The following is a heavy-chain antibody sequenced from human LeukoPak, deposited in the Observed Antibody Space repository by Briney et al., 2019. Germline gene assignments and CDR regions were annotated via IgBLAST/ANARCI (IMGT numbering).Heavy chain of an antibody. CDR1: GYTFTGYY. CDR3: AVGIGGGDCCAFDI. D-gene: IGHD2-21*02. Sequence: GATVKVSCKASGYTFTGYYMHWVRQAPGQGLEWMGWINPNSGGTNYAQKFQGRVTMTRDTSISTAYMELSRLRSDDTAVYYCAVGIGGGDCCAFDIWGQGTMVTVSS. J-gene: IGHJ3*02. V-gene: IGHV1-2*02. CDR2: INPNSGGT.